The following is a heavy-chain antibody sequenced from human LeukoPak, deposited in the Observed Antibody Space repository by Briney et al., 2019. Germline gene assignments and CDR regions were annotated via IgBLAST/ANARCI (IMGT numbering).Heavy chain of an antibody. CDR3: ARLRCSYGPSLFYYYGMDV. CDR1: GGSVSSSSYY. V-gene: IGHV4-61*05. Sequence: SETLSLTCSVSGGSVSSSSYYWGWIRQPPGKGLEWIGYIYYSGSTNYNPSLKSRVTISVDTSKNQFSLKLSSVTAADTAVYYCARLRCSYGPSLFYYYGMDVWGQGTTVTVSS. CDR2: IYYSGST. J-gene: IGHJ6*02. D-gene: IGHD5-18*01.